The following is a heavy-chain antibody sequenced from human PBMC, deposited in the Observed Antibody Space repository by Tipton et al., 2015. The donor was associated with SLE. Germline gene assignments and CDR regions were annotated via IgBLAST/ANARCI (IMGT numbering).Heavy chain of an antibody. D-gene: IGHD1-26*01. CDR1: RFTFNNYA. CDR2: ITASGRNT. V-gene: IGHV3-23*01. CDR3: AKRPVGTIFHFDS. J-gene: IGHJ4*02. Sequence: SLRLSCAASRFTFNNYAMSWVRQAPGKGLECVSCITASGRNTYYADSVKGRFTIARDNSKDTLYLQMNSLRAEDTALYYCAKRPVGTIFHFDSWGQGTLVTVSS.